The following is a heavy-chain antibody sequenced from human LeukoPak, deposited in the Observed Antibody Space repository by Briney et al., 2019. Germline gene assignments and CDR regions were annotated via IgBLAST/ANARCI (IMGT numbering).Heavy chain of an antibody. J-gene: IGHJ4*02. Sequence: GRSLRLSCIASGVTFSSCGMHWVRQAPGQGLEWVAVIWSDGSKKYHADSVKGRFTISRDNTKNMLYLQMNSLRAEDTAIYYCVRVGTDSIGSYPDYWGQGTLVTVTS. CDR2: IWSDGSKK. CDR1: GVTFSSCG. CDR3: VRVGTDSIGSYPDY. V-gene: IGHV3-33*01. D-gene: IGHD3-22*01.